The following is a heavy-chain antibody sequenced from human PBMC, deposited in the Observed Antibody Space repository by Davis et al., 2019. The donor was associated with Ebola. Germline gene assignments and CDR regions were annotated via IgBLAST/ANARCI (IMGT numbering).Heavy chain of an antibody. CDR3: AVLDQLGGMDV. CDR1: GGSFSGYY. V-gene: IGHV3-7*01. D-gene: IGHD1-1*01. Sequence: PSETLSLTCAVYGGSFSGYYWSWIRQPPGKGLEWVANIKQDGSEKYYVDSVKGRFTISRDNAKNSLYLQMNSLRAEDTAVYYCAVLDQLGGMDVWGQGTTVTVSS. CDR2: IKQDGSEK. J-gene: IGHJ6*02.